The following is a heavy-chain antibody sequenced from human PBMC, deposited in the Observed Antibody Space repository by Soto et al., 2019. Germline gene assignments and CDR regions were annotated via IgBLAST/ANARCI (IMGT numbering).Heavy chain of an antibody. J-gene: IGHJ4*02. CDR1: GFTFSGFA. CDR3: AKRSGGFSEFDY. CDR2: VDYTGSYT. D-gene: IGHD5-12*01. V-gene: IGHV3-23*01. Sequence: EVQLLESGGGLVQPGGSLRLSCAASGFTFSGFAMNWVHQPPGKGLEWVSSVDYTGSYTYYAASVKGRFTISRDNSKNMVYLELNSLRAEDTAVYYCAKRSGGFSEFDYWGQGTLVIVSS.